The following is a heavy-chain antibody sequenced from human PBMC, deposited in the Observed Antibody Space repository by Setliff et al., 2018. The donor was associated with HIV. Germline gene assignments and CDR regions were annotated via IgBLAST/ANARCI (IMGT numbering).Heavy chain of an antibody. CDR1: GGSFSGYY. D-gene: IGHD3-3*01. V-gene: IGHV4-34*01. J-gene: IGHJ6*03. Sequence: PSETLSLTCAVSGGSFSGYYWSWIRQPPGKGLEWIGEINQSGGINYNPSLKSRVTISIDTFKNQFSMKLYSVTAADTAVYYCARGSRQLTIFGVVFKTNYYFMDVWGKGTAVTVSS. CDR3: ARGSRQLTIFGVVFKTNYYFMDV. CDR2: INQSGGI.